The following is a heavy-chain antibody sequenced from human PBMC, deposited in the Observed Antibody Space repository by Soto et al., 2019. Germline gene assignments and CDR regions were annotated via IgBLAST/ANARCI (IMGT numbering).Heavy chain of an antibody. V-gene: IGHV3-30-3*01. CDR1: GFTFSSYA. CDR2: ISYDGSNK. D-gene: IGHD5-12*01. J-gene: IGHJ6*02. Sequence: PGGSLRLSCAASGFTFSSYAMHWVRQAPGKGLEWVAVISYDGSNKYYADSVKGRFTISRDNSKNTLYLQMNSLRAEDTAVYYCARGVGDGYNPGMDVWGQGTTVTVSS. CDR3: ARGVGDGYNPGMDV.